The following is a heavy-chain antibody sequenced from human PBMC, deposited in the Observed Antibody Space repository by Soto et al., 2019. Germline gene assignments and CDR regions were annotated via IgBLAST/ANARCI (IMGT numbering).Heavy chain of an antibody. D-gene: IGHD3-10*01. Sequence: QVQLVQSGAEVKKPGASVKVSCKASGYTFTSYGIIWVRQAPGQGLEWMGWISAYNGDTNYAQNLQGRLTMTTDTSASTVYMELRSLRSDDTAVYYCARVMVRGVIRVPAPRREEFNWFDPWGQGTLVTVSS. J-gene: IGHJ5*02. CDR2: ISAYNGDT. V-gene: IGHV1-18*01. CDR1: GYTFTSYG. CDR3: ARVMVRGVIRVPAPRREEFNWFDP.